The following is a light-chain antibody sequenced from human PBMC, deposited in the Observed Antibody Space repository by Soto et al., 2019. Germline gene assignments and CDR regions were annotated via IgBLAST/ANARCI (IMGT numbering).Light chain of an antibody. V-gene: IGKV3-20*01. CDR2: AAS. Sequence: EILLTQSPGTLSLSPGERATLSCGASQSVDSSFLGWYQQKPGQSPRLLIYAASSRASGIPDRFSGSGSGTDFTLSINGLHPEDLAVYYCQQYGTVPWTFGQGTQVDIK. CDR1: QSVDSSF. CDR3: QQYGTVPWT. J-gene: IGKJ1*01.